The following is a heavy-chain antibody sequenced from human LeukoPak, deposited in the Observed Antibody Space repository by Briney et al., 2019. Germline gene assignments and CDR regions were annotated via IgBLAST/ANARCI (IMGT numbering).Heavy chain of an antibody. CDR1: GYTFNDYY. D-gene: IGHD5-24*01. V-gene: IGHV1-2*02. J-gene: IGHJ1*01. CDR2: INPNNGDT. Sequence: ASVKVSCRASGYTFNDYYLHWVRQAPGQGLEWMGWINPNNGDTNFAQKVQGRVTTTRDTSIDTAYMESSRLRSDDTPVYYCAREDLYNYPLDFWGQGTLVTVSS. CDR3: AREDLYNYPLDF.